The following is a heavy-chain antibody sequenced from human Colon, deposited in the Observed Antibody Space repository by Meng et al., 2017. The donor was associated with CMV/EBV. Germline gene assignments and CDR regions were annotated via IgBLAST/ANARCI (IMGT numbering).Heavy chain of an antibody. Sequence: FNVAYMTWVRQAPGKGPEYLGRIKSKKDGGTAEYAELVRGRFSISRDDSKNAVYLQMDTMKTEDTAVYFCTTDHDGSGRYYRALIAWGQGTLVTVSS. CDR1: FNVAY. CDR3: TTDHDGSGRYYRALIA. V-gene: IGHV3-15*05. CDR2: IKSKKDGGTA. D-gene: IGHD1-26*01. J-gene: IGHJ4*02.